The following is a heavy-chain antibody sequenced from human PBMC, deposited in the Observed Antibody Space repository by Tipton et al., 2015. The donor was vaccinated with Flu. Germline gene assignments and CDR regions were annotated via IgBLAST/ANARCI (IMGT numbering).Heavy chain of an antibody. Sequence: SLRLSCAASGFRFNTFWMNWVRRAPGKGLEWVAIIKKDGSEKLYADSVKGRFTISRDNGKNSLYLQMDSLAADDTAVYYCAGGSGWLILDWGQGTLVTVSS. D-gene: IGHD6-19*01. CDR1: GFRFNTFW. V-gene: IGHV3-7*01. J-gene: IGHJ4*02. CDR2: IKKDGSEK. CDR3: AGGSGWLILD.